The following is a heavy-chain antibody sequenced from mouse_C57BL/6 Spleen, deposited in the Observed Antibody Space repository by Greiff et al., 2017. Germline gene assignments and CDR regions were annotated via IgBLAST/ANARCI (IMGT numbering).Heavy chain of an antibody. V-gene: IGHV1-22*01. J-gene: IGHJ3*01. D-gene: IGHD2-4*01. CDR2: INPNNGGT. Sequence: VQLQQSGPELVKPGASVKMSCKASGYTFTDYNMHWVKQSHGKSLEWIGYINPNNGGTSYNQKFKGKATLTVNKSSSTAYMELRSLTSEDSAVYYCARRKDYDVSFAYWGQGTLVTVSA. CDR3: ARRKDYDVSFAY. CDR1: GYTFTDYN.